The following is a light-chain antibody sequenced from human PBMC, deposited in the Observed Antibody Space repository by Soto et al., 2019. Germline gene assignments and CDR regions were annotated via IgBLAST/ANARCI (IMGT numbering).Light chain of an antibody. CDR1: SRDVGGYDS. Sequence: QSALTQPASVSGSPGQSITISCTGTSRDVGGYDSVSWYLQHPGKAPKAVIYDVRKRPPGISNRFSGSKSGNTASLTISGLQADDEGDYYCSSYTTSATQVFGGGTKVTVL. CDR3: SSYTTSATQV. V-gene: IGLV2-14*03. CDR2: DVR. J-gene: IGLJ3*02.